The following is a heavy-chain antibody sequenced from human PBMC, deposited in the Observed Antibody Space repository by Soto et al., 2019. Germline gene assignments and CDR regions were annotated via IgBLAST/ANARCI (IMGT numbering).Heavy chain of an antibody. Sequence: QVQLQESGPGLVKPSETLSLTCTVSGGPISSYYWSWIRQPPGKGLEWIGCMVYSGSTNYNPSLKRRDTISVDTAKNQFSLKLSSVTAADTAVYFCATRSNGEGDDSDYWGQGTLVTVSS. V-gene: IGHV4-59*08. J-gene: IGHJ4*02. CDR2: MVYSGST. CDR1: GGPISSYY. D-gene: IGHD3-10*01. CDR3: ATRSNGEGDDSDY.